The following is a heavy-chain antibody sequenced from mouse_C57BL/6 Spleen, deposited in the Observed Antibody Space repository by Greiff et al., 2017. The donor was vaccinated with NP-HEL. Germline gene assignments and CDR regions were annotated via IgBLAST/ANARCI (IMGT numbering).Heavy chain of an antibody. CDR1: GFTFSSYG. D-gene: IGHD1-1*01. J-gene: IGHJ4*01. CDR3: ARHQSWRITTASQGYAMDY. V-gene: IGHV5-6*01. Sequence: DVQLQESGGDLVKPGGSLKLSCAASGFTFSSYGMSWVRQTPDKRLEWVATISSGGSYTYYPDSVKGRFTISRDNAKNTLYLQMSSLKSEDTAMYYCARHQSWRITTASQGYAMDYWGQGTSVTVSS. CDR2: ISSGGSYT.